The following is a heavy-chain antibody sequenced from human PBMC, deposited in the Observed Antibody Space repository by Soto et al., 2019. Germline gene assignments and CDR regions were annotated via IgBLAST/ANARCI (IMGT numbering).Heavy chain of an antibody. J-gene: IGHJ6*03. D-gene: IGHD3-10*01. CDR1: GYTFTGYY. CDR2: ITTNSGGT. Sequence: QVQLVQSGAEVKKPGASVKVSCKASGYTFTGYYMHWVRQAPGQGPEWMGWITTNSGGTNYAQQFQGWVTKTRDTATSTAHMEPSGHRTDDAAVYCCAREGPPNIGRGVTYYYYNMHVRGKGTTVTVSS. CDR3: AREGPPNIGRGVTYYYYNMHV. V-gene: IGHV1-2*04.